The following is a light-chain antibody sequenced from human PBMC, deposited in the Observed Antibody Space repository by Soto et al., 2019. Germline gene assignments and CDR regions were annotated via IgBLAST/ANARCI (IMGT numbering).Light chain of an antibody. CDR2: AAS. CDR1: QSINSY. CDR3: QQTYSTPLT. V-gene: IGKV1-39*01. Sequence: DIQMTQSPSSLSASVGARVTITCRVTQSINSYLNWYQQKPGKAPKLLIYAASSLQSGVPSTFSGSGSGTDCSLTISSLEPEDFASYYCQQTYSTPLTFGGGTKVEIK. J-gene: IGKJ4*01.